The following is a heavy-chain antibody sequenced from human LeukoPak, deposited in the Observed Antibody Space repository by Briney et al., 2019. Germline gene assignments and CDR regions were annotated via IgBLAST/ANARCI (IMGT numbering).Heavy chain of an antibody. Sequence: SETLSLTXAVYGGSFSGHYWTWIRQSPGKALEWVGEINHRGSAHYAPSLRSRVTISVDTAKNQFSLRLNSVTAADTAVYYCARGVVAGSLGDYYYYMDAWGNGTTVTVSS. CDR3: ARGVVAGSLGDYYYYMDA. J-gene: IGHJ6*03. CDR1: GGSFSGHY. D-gene: IGHD6-19*01. V-gene: IGHV4-34*01. CDR2: INHRGSA.